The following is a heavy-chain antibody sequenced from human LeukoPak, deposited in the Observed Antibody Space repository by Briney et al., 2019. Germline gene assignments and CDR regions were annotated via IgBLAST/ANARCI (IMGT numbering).Heavy chain of an antibody. V-gene: IGHV3-20*04. D-gene: IGHD2-2*02. J-gene: IGHJ3*02. Sequence: GGSLRLSCEDPRFTLDDYGMSWVRQYTGKGLEWVSAITNWNGGSTGYADSVRGRFTISRDNAKNSLYLQMNSLRAEDTALYYCARCSRSSTDCYSAFDIWGQGTMVTVSS. CDR2: ITNWNGGST. CDR3: ARCSRSSTDCYSAFDI. CDR1: RFTLDDYG.